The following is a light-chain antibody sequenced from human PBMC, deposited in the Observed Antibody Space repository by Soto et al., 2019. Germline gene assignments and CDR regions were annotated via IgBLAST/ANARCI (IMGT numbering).Light chain of an antibody. CDR2: AAS. CDR1: QTISNY. CDR3: QQSYITLRT. V-gene: IGKV1-39*01. Sequence: DIQMTQSPSSLSASVGDRVTITCRASQTISNYLNWYQQKPGKAPNLLIYAASSLQGGVPSRFSGSGSGTDFTLTISSLQPEDFATYYCQQSYITLRTFGQGTKVEIK. J-gene: IGKJ1*01.